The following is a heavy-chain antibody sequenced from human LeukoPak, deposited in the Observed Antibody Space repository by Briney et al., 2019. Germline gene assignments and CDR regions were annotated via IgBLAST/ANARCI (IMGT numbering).Heavy chain of an antibody. CDR3: ARDDYYDNSGYCDY. CDR1: GFSFSTYE. D-gene: IGHD3-22*01. J-gene: IGHJ4*02. V-gene: IGHV3-48*03. Sequence: GGSLSLSCPASGFSFSTYEMNWVRQAPGKGLEWISYISTGGSLIYYADSVKGRFTISRDNAKNSLYLQMNSLRAEDTAVYYCARDDYYDNSGYCDYWGQGTLVTVSS. CDR2: ISTGGSLI.